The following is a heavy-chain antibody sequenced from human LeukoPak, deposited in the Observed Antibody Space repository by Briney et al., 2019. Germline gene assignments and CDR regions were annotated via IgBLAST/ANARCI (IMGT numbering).Heavy chain of an antibody. CDR3: AAQTRHYDFWSGSPPYYYYYMDV. J-gene: IGHJ6*03. D-gene: IGHD3-3*01. CDR2: IVVGSGNT. Sequence: RASVKVSCKASGFTLTRSAVQWVRQARGQSLEWIGWIVVGSGNTNYAQKFQERVTITRDMSTSTAYMELSSLRSEDTAVYYCAAQTRHYDFWSGSPPYYYYYMDVWGKGTTVTVSS. V-gene: IGHV1-58*01. CDR1: GFTLTRSA.